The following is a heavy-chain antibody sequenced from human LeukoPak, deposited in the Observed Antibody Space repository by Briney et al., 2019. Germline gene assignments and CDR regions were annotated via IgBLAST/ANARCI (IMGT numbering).Heavy chain of an antibody. D-gene: IGHD2-15*01. CDR2: ISGSGGST. CDR3: AKDAGGGWFGY. J-gene: IGHJ4*02. Sequence: GGSLRLSCAASGFTFSSYGMSWVRQAPGKGLEWVSSISGSGGSTYYADSVKGRFTISRDNSKNTLYLQMNSQRAEDTAVYYCAKDAGGGWFGYWGQGTLVTVPS. V-gene: IGHV3-23*01. CDR1: GFTFSSYG.